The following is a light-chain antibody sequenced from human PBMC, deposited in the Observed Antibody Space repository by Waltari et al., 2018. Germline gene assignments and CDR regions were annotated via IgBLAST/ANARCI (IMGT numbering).Light chain of an antibody. CDR2: RND. J-gene: IGLJ3*02. CDR1: TSNIGGNY. CDR3: ATWDDSLSGRV. Sequence: QSVLTQPPSASGTPGQRVSISCFGSTSNIGGNYVYWYQQLPGSAPKLLIYRNDQRPSGVPDRFAGSKSGTSASLAISGLRSEDEAVYYCATWDDSLSGRVFGGGTKLTVL. V-gene: IGLV1-47*01.